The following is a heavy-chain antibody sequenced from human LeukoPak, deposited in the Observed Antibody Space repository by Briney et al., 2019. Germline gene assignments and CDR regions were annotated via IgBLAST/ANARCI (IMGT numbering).Heavy chain of an antibody. Sequence: ASVKVSCKASGYTFTSYGISWVRQAPGQGLEWMGWISAYNGNTNYAQKLQGRVTMTTDTSTSTAYMELRSLRSDDTAVYYCARGGYDILTGYSDFDYWGQGTLATVSS. CDR1: GYTFTSYG. V-gene: IGHV1-18*01. CDR2: ISAYNGNT. D-gene: IGHD3-9*01. J-gene: IGHJ4*02. CDR3: ARGGYDILTGYSDFDY.